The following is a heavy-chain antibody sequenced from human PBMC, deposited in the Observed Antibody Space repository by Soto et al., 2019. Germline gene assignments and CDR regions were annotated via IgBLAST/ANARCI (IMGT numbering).Heavy chain of an antibody. CDR3: AKPPMGALTPFDY. CDR1: GGSIISCGYY. J-gene: IGHJ4*02. V-gene: IGHV4-31*03. CDR2: IYYSGST. Sequence: SETLCLTCTVSGGSIISCGYYWSWIRQHPGKGLEWIGYIYYSGSTYYNPSLKSRVTISVDTSKNQFSLKLSSVTAADTAVYYCAKPPMGALTPFDYWGQGTLVTVSS. D-gene: IGHD3-16*01.